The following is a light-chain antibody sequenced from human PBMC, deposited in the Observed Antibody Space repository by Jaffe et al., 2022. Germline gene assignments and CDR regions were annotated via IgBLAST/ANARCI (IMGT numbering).Light chain of an antibody. CDR1: QSVLYSPTNENY. CDR3: QQYYSTPHT. V-gene: IGKV4-1*01. Sequence: DIVMTQSPDSLAVSLGERATINCKSSQSVLYSPTNENYLAWYQQKPGQPPKLLIYWASTRESGVPDRFSGSGSGTHFTLTISSLQAEDVAVYYCQQYYSTPHTFGQGTKLEIK. J-gene: IGKJ2*01. CDR2: WAS.